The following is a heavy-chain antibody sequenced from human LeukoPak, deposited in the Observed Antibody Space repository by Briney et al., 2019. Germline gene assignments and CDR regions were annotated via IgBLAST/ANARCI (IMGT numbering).Heavy chain of an antibody. CDR2: INPSGGST. CDR1: GYTFTSYY. CDR3: ARVDGSYTVDY. D-gene: IGHD1-26*01. J-gene: IGHJ4*02. Sequence: ATVKVSCKASGYTFTSYYMHWVRQAPGQGLEWMGIINPSGGSTSYAQKFQGRVTMTRDTSTSTVYMELSSLRSEDTAVYYCARVDGSYTVDYWGQGTLVTVSS. V-gene: IGHV1-46*01.